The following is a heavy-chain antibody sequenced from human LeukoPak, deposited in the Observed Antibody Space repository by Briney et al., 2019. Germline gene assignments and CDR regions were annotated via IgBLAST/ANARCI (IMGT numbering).Heavy chain of an antibody. V-gene: IGHV3-30*02. CDR2: IRYDGSNK. Sequence: PGGSLRLSCAASGFTFSSYGMHWVRQAPGKGLEWVAFIRYDGSNKYYADSVKGRFTISRDNSKNTLYLQMNSLRAEDTAVYYCAKDLYYDSSGYYNWGQGTLVTVSS. J-gene: IGHJ4*02. CDR3: AKDLYYDSSGYYN. D-gene: IGHD3-22*01. CDR1: GFTFSSYG.